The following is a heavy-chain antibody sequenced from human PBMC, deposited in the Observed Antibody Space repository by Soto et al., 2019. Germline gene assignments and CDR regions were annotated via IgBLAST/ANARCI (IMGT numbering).Heavy chain of an antibody. V-gene: IGHV3-48*03. D-gene: IGHD3-9*01. CDR1: GFTFRSYE. CDR2: ISSSGTTT. CDR3: ARDPALRYFDWLGYFFDY. J-gene: IGHJ4*02. Sequence: EVQLVESGGGLVQPGGSLRLSCAASGFTFRSYEMNWVRQAPGKGLEWISYISSSGTTTYYADSVKGRFTISRDNANNSLVLQMNSLRAEDTAVYYCARDPALRYFDWLGYFFDYWGQGTLVTGSS.